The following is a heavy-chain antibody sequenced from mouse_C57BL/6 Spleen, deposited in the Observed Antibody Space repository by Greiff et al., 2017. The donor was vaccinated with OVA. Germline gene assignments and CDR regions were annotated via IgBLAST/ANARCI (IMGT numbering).Heavy chain of an antibody. V-gene: IGHV5-9-1*02. D-gene: IGHD1-1*01. CDR1: GFTFSSYA. CDR2: ISSGGDYI. CDR3: TRTGWIYYYGSSYEGAMDY. J-gene: IGHJ4*01. Sequence: EVKLMESGEGLVKPGGSLKLSCAASGFTFSSYAMSWVRQTPEKRLEWVAYISSGGDYIYYADTVKGRFTISRDNARNTLYLQMSSLKSEDTAMDYCTRTGWIYYYGSSYEGAMDYWGQGTSVTVSS.